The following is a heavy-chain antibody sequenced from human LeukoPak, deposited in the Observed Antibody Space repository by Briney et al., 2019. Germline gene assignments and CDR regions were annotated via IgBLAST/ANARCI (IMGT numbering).Heavy chain of an antibody. Sequence: SETLSLTCTVSGGSISSYYWSWIRQPAGKGLDWIGRIYTSGSTNYNPSLKSPVTMSVDTSKNQFSLKLSSVTAADTAVYYCARFSCSSTSCLKGWFYPWGQGTLVTVSS. J-gene: IGHJ5*02. CDR3: ARFSCSSTSCLKGWFYP. CDR2: IYTSGST. CDR1: GGSISSYY. D-gene: IGHD2-2*01. V-gene: IGHV4-4*07.